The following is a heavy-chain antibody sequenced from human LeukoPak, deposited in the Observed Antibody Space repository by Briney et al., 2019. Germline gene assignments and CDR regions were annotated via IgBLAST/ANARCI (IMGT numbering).Heavy chain of an antibody. CDR3: ARYGSGSYTFDI. V-gene: IGHV4-59*08. CDR1: GASISSYC. CDR2: ICNSGST. J-gene: IGHJ3*02. D-gene: IGHD3-10*01. Sequence: SETLSLTCTVSGASISSYCWSWIRQPPGKGPEWIGYICNSGSTNNNPSLKSRVTISVDTSKNQFSLKLSSVTAAGTAVYYCARYGSGSYTFDIWGQGTMVTVSS.